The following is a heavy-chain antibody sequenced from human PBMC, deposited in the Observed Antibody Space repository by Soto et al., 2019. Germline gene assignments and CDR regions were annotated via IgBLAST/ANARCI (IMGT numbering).Heavy chain of an antibody. J-gene: IGHJ3*02. CDR1: GFTFSSYA. Sequence: GSLRLSCAASGFTFSSYAMSWVRQAPGKGLEWVSAISGSGGSTYYADSVKGRFTISRDNSKNTLYRQLNSLRAEDTAVYYCAKVGTDSADIVATILGAFDIWGQGTMVTVSS. D-gene: IGHD5-12*01. CDR3: AKVGTDSADIVATILGAFDI. V-gene: IGHV3-23*01. CDR2: ISGSGGST.